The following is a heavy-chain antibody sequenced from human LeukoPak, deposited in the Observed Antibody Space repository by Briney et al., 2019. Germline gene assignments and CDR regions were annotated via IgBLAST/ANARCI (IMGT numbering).Heavy chain of an antibody. J-gene: IGHJ4*02. V-gene: IGHV4-39*01. D-gene: IGHD2-2*01. CDR3: ARHDDPIVPAALFDY. Sequence: SETLSLTCSVSGDSISSSSYSWGWIRQPPGKGLEWIASIYYSGNTYYNPSLKSRVTISLDTSKNQFSLKLSSVTAADTAVYYCARHDDPIVPAALFDYWGQGTLVTVSS. CDR2: IYYSGNT. CDR1: GDSISSSSYS.